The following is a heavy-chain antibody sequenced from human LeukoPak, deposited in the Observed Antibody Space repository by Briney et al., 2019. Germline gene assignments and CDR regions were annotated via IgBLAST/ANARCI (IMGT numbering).Heavy chain of an antibody. Sequence: SSETLSLTCTVSGGSISSYYWSWIRQPPGKGLEWIGEINHSGSTNYNPSLKSRVTISVDKSKNQFSLKLSSVTAADTAVYYCARRRGYSGYAFDYWGQGTLVTVSS. J-gene: IGHJ4*02. V-gene: IGHV4-34*01. CDR2: INHSGST. CDR1: GGSISSYY. CDR3: ARRRGYSGYAFDY. D-gene: IGHD5-12*01.